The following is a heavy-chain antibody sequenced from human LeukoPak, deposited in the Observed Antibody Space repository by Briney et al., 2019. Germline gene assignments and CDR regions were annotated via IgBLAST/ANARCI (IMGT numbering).Heavy chain of an antibody. CDR3: ARVSYGVTEAYYFDY. J-gene: IGHJ4*02. Sequence: SETLSLSCTVSGGSISSYYWSWIRQPPGKGLEWIGYIYYSGSTNYNPSLKSRVTISVDTSKNQFSLKLSSVTAADTAVYYCARVSYGVTEAYYFDYWGQGTLVTVSS. CDR2: IYYSGST. D-gene: IGHD5-18*01. CDR1: GGSISSYY. V-gene: IGHV4-59*01.